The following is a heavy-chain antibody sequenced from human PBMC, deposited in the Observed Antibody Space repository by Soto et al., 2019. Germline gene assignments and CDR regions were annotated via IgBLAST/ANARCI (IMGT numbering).Heavy chain of an antibody. CDR1: GFTFSRYW. J-gene: IGHJ6*02. D-gene: IGHD2-15*01. Sequence: EVQLVESGGGLVQPGGSLRLSCAASGFTFSRYWMSWVHQAPGKGLEWVANIKQDGSEKYYVDSVKGRFTISRDNAKTSRYLQMNSVRAEDTAVYYLARGGGYCCGGGCYRYYYYYGMDVWGQGTTVTVSS. V-gene: IGHV3-7*01. CDR2: IKQDGSEK. CDR3: ARGGGYCCGGGCYRYYYYYGMDV.